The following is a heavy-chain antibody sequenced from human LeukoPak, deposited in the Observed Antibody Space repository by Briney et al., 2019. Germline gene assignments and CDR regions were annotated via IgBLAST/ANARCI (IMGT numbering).Heavy chain of an antibody. Sequence: KPSETLSLTCTVSGGSVSSGRYHWSWIRQPPGKGLEWIGYIYYTGSSNYNPSLKSRVTISVDTSKNQFSLKLRSVTAADTAVYYCARHVTISGPYDASDIWGQGTMVTVSP. D-gene: IGHD5-24*01. V-gene: IGHV4-61*01. CDR2: IYYTGSS. J-gene: IGHJ3*02. CDR3: ARHVTISGPYDASDI. CDR1: GGSVSSGRYH.